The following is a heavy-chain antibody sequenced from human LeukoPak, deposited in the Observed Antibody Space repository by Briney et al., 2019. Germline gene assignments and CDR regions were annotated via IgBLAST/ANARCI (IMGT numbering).Heavy chain of an antibody. Sequence: GGSLRLSCTASGFTFSTSWMHWVRQAPGKGLVWVSRITHVGTGTTYADSVKGRFTISRDNAKSTLYLQMNSLRAEDTAVYYSARDRGSGIFDPWGQGTLVTVSS. CDR3: ARDRGSGIFDP. CDR2: ITHVGTGT. D-gene: IGHD3-10*01. CDR1: GFTFSTSW. J-gene: IGHJ5*02. V-gene: IGHV3-74*01.